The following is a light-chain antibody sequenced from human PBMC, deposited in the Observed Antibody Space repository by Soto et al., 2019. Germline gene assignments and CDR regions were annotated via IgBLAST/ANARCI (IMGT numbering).Light chain of an antibody. CDR2: GAS. Sequence: EIVMTQSPATLSVSPGEGATLSCRASQTVSSNYLAWYQQKPGQAPRLLIYGASSRAAGVPDRFRGSGSGTDFTLTISGLGPEDFAVYYCQQYGTSPTFGQGTRLEI. CDR3: QQYGTSPT. V-gene: IGKV3-20*01. CDR1: QTVSSNY. J-gene: IGKJ5*01.